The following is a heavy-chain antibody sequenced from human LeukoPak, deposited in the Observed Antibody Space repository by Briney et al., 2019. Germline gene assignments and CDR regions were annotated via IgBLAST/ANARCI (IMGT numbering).Heavy chain of an antibody. J-gene: IGHJ6*03. D-gene: IGHD2-2*01. CDR2: IWYDGSNK. CDR1: GFTFSSYG. Sequence: PGRSLRLSCAASGFTFSSYGMHWVRQAPGKGLEWVAVIWYDGSNKYYADSVKGRFTISRDNSKNTLYLQMNSLRAEDTAVYYCARGQLLLEGYFYYMDVWGEGTTVAVSS. CDR3: ARGQLLLEGYFYYMDV. V-gene: IGHV3-33*01.